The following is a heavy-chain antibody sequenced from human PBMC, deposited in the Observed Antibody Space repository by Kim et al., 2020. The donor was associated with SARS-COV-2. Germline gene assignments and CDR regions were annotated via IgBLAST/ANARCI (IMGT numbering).Heavy chain of an antibody. J-gene: IGHJ4*02. Sequence: GGSLRLSCAASGFTFSSYAMSWVRQAPGKGLEWVSAISGSGGSTYYADSVKGRFTISRDNSKNTLYLQMNSLRAEDTAVYYCAKDRMKYGDYPYYFDYWGQGTLVTVSS. CDR2: ISGSGGST. CDR1: GFTFSSYA. CDR3: AKDRMKYGDYPYYFDY. V-gene: IGHV3-23*01. D-gene: IGHD4-17*01.